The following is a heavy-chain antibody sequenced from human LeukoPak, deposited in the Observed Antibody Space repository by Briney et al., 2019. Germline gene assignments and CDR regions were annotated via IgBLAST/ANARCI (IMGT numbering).Heavy chain of an antibody. CDR3: ARGVGATHPHHYYYYMDV. J-gene: IGHJ6*03. CDR1: VGTFSSYA. Sequence: SVKVSCKASVGTFSSYAISWVRQAPGQGLEWMGGIIPIFGTANYAQNFQGRVTITADESTSTAYMELSRLRSEDTAVYYCARGVGATHPHHYYYYMDVWGKGTTVTVSS. CDR2: IIPIFGTA. V-gene: IGHV1-69*01. D-gene: IGHD1-26*01.